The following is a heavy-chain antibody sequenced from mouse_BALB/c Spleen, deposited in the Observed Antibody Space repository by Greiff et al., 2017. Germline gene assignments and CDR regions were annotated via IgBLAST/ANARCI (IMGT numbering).Heavy chain of an antibody. Sequence: EVKLVESGPDLVKPSQSLSLTCTVTGYSITSGYSWHWIRQFPGNKLEWMGYIHYSGSTNYNPSLKSRISITRDTSKNQFFLQLNSVTSEDTATYCCARDDGYLGFAYWGQGTLVTVSA. CDR2: IHYSGST. CDR1: GYSITSGYS. J-gene: IGHJ3*01. CDR3: ARDDGYLGFAY. V-gene: IGHV3-1*02. D-gene: IGHD2-3*01.